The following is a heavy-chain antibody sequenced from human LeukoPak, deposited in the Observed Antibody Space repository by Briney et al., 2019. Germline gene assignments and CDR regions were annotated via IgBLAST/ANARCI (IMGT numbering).Heavy chain of an antibody. CDR1: GYTFTSYY. J-gene: IGHJ4*02. CDR3: ARDGEENDSSGYHDY. V-gene: IGHV1-46*01. Sequence: ASVKVSCKASGYTFTSYYMHWVRQAPGQGLEWMGIINPSGGSTSYAQKFQGRVTKTRDTSTSTVYMELSSLRSEDTAVYYCARDGEENDSSGYHDYWGQGTLVTVSS. D-gene: IGHD3-22*01. CDR2: INPSGGST.